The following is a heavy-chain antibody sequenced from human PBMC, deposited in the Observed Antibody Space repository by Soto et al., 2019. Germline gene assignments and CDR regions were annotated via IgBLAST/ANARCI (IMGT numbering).Heavy chain of an antibody. CDR1: GYTFTSYG. V-gene: IGHV1-18*04. J-gene: IGHJ5*02. CDR3: ARDLGRYCSSTSCPPGVGFDP. CDR2: ISAYNGNT. D-gene: IGHD2-2*01. Sequence: ASVKVSCKASGYTFTSYGISWVRQAPGQGLEWMGWISAYNGNTNYAQKLQGRVTMTTDTSTSTAYMELRSLRSDDTAVYYCARDLGRYCSSTSCPPGVGFDPWGQGTLVTV.